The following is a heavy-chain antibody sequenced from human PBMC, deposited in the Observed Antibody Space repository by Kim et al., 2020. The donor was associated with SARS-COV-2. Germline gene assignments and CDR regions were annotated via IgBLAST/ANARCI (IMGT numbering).Heavy chain of an antibody. D-gene: IGHD3-22*01. CDR1: GGSISTSSYY. CDR3: ARALDYYDRSAYYD. V-gene: IGHV4-39*01. J-gene: IGHJ4*02. CDR2: IYYSGNT. Sequence: SETLSLTCTVSGGSISTSSYYWGWIRQPPGKGLEWIGNIYYSGNTYYNSSLKSRVTIFLDTSKNQFTLKLSSVTAADTAVYYCARALDYYDRSAYYDWGQGTRDTVSS.